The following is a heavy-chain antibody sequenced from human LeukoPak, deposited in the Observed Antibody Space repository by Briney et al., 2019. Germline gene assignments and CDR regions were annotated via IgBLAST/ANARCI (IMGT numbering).Heavy chain of an antibody. CDR2: ISYDGSNK. D-gene: IGHD1-26*01. CDR3: ARASGSYYFDY. Sequence: GGSLRLSCAASGFTFSSYAMQWVRQAPGKGLEWVAVISYDGSNKFYADSVKGRFTISRDNSKNTLYLQMNSLRAEDTAVYYCARASGSYYFDYWGQGTLVSVSS. V-gene: IGHV3-30*04. J-gene: IGHJ4*02. CDR1: GFTFSSYA.